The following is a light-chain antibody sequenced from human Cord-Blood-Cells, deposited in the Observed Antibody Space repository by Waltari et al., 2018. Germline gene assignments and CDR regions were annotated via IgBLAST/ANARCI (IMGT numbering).Light chain of an antibody. CDR1: SSDVGSYNL. CDR3: CSYAGSSTFAV. Sequence: QSALTQPASVSGSPGQSITISCTGTSSDVGSYNLVSWYQQHPGKAPKLMIYDGSKRPSAVLNRFSGSKSGNMASLTISGLQDEDEADYYCCSYAGSSTFAVFGGGTKLTVL. J-gene: IGLJ3*02. CDR2: DGS. V-gene: IGLV2-23*03.